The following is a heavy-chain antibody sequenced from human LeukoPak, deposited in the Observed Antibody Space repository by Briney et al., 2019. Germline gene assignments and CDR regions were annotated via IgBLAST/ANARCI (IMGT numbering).Heavy chain of an antibody. CDR2: ISYDGRDK. CDR3: ARDQTSRAADYYFDY. V-gene: IGHV3-30*04. CDR1: GFTFSTYP. Sequence: GGSLRLSCAASGFTFSTYPMQWVRQAPGKGLEWVSVISYDGRDKHSADSVEGRFTISRDNSKNTLYLQMDSLRTEDTAVYYCARDQTSRAADYYFDYWGQGTLVTVSS. J-gene: IGHJ4*02. D-gene: IGHD6-13*01.